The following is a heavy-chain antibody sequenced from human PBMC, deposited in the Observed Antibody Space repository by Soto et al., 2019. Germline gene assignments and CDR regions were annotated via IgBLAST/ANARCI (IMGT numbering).Heavy chain of an antibody. Sequence: SETLSLTCTVSGGSISSSSYYWGWIRQPPGKGLEWIGSIYYSGSTYYNPSLKSRVTISVDTSKNQFSLKLSSVTAADTAVYYCAITPSGGTPHNWFDPWGQGTLVTVSS. CDR1: GGSISSSSYY. CDR3: AITPSGGTPHNWFDP. J-gene: IGHJ5*02. CDR2: IYYSGST. V-gene: IGHV4-39*01. D-gene: IGHD3-10*01.